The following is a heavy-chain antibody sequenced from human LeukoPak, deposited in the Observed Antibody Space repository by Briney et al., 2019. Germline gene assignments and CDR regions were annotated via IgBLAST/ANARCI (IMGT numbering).Heavy chain of an antibody. CDR1: GFAFSSFA. CDR3: ARIYDSSGYYYGESWFDP. J-gene: IGHJ5*02. D-gene: IGHD3-22*01. V-gene: IGHV3-23*01. CDR2: LTGSGST. Sequence: GGSLRLSCVASGFAFSSFAMSWVRQAPGKGLEWVSGLTGSGSTYHADSVKGRFTISRDNSKNTLYLQMNSLRAEDTAVYYCARIYDSSGYYYGESWFDPWGQGTLVTVSS.